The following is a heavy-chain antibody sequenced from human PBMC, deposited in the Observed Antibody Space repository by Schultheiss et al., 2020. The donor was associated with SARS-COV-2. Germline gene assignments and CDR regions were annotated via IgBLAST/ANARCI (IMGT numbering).Heavy chain of an antibody. CDR3: ARDDAGATLAFVS. Sequence: GGSLRLSCAASGFTFSSYAMSWVRQAPGKGLEWVSAISGSGGSTYYADSVKGRFTISRDNSKNTLYLQMNSLRVEDTALYFCARDDAGATLAFVSWGQGTLVTVSS. J-gene: IGHJ4*01. V-gene: IGHV3-23*01. CDR1: GFTFSSYA. D-gene: IGHD1-1*01. CDR2: ISGSGGST.